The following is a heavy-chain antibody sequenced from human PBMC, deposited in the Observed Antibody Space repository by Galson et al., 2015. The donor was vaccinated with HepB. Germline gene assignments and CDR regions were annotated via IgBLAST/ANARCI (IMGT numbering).Heavy chain of an antibody. V-gene: IGHV3-23*01. Sequence: SLRLSCAASGFTFSSYAVSWVRQTPWKGLEWVSAMSGSGGTTYHADSVKGRFTISRDNSKNMLYLQMNSLRAEDTAVYYCAKEASTTYSSGWYGWGYWGQGTLVIVSS. CDR1: GFTFSSYA. CDR3: AKEASTTYSSGWYGWGY. D-gene: IGHD6-19*01. CDR2: MSGSGGTT. J-gene: IGHJ4*02.